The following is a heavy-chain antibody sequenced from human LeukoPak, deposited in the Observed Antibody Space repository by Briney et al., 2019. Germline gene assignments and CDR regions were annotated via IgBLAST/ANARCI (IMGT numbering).Heavy chain of an antibody. CDR2: ISWNSGSI. Sequence: GGSLRLSCAASGFTFDDYAMHWVRQAPGKGLEWVSGISWNSGSIGYADSVTGRFTISRDNAKNSLYLQMNSLTTEDTAVYYCARVLGPQLNWAYFDSWGQGILVTVSA. J-gene: IGHJ4*02. CDR1: GFTFDDYA. D-gene: IGHD2-8*02. CDR3: ARVLGPQLNWAYFDS. V-gene: IGHV3-9*01.